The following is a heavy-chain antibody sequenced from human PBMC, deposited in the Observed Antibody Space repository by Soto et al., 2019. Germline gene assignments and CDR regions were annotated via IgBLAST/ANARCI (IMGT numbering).Heavy chain of an antibody. CDR2: ISGSGGST. CDR1: GFTFSSYA. Sequence: GGSLRLSCAASGFTFSSYAMSWVRQAPGKGLEWVSAISGSGGSTYYADSVKGRFTISRDNSKSTLYLQMNSLRAEDTAVYYCAAPDYYGSGSYYKSPFYYYGMDVWGQGTTVTVSS. V-gene: IGHV3-23*01. D-gene: IGHD3-10*01. CDR3: AAPDYYGSGSYYKSPFYYYGMDV. J-gene: IGHJ6*02.